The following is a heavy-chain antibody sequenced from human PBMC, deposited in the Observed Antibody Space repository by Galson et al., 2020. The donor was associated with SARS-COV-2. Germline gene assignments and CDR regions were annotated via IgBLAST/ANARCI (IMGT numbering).Heavy chain of an antibody. J-gene: IGHJ6*02. Sequence: ASVKVSCKASGYTFTDYYIHWVRQAPGQGLEWMGWINPKSGGTNYAQKFEGRVTMTRDTSITTAYMELSRLRADDTAVYYCVRLRYYDVLTGYIVDVWGQGTMVTVSS. CDR2: INPKSGGT. D-gene: IGHD3-9*01. CDR1: GYTFTDYY. V-gene: IGHV1-2*02. CDR3: VRLRYYDVLTGYIVDV.